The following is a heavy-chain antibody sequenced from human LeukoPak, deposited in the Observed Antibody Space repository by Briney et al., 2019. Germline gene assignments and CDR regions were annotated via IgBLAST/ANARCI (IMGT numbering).Heavy chain of an antibody. CDR2: ISGSGLDA. V-gene: IGHV3-23*01. CDR3: VKRTMAGVLERRTYYFDY. J-gene: IGHJ4*02. Sequence: EGSLRLSCAASGFTFSNTAMSWVRQAPGKGLEWLSIISGSGLDAYYADSVQGRFTISRDNSKSPLFLQMNSLRAEGTALYYCVKRTMAGVLERRTYYFDYWGQGSLVTVSP. D-gene: IGHD2-2*01. CDR1: GFTFSNTA.